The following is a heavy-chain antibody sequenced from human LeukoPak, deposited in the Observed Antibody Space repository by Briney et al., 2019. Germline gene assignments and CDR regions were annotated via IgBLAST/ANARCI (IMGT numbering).Heavy chain of an antibody. V-gene: IGHV1-69*01. CDR3: ARYNDYDPRNWFDP. Sequence: SVKVSCKGSGGTFSRYAFTWVRQAPGQGLEWMGGIIPIFGTSNYAQKFQGRVTISADESTSTVYMELRSLRSEDTAVYYCARYNDYDPRNWFDPWGQGTLVTVSS. D-gene: IGHD5-12*01. J-gene: IGHJ5*02. CDR1: GGTFSRYA. CDR2: IIPIFGTS.